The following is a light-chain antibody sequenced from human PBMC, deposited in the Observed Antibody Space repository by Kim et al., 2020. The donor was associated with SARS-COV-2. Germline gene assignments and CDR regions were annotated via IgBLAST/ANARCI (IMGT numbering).Light chain of an antibody. J-gene: IGKJ2*03. Sequence: SCSPGKRAPLACRASQTVTSNFLAWYQQKPGQAPRLLIYGASSRATGIPDRFSGSGSGTDFILTISRLEPEDFAVYYCQQYGDWYSFGQGTKLEI. CDR1: QTVTSNF. V-gene: IGKV3-20*01. CDR3: QQYGDWYS. CDR2: GAS.